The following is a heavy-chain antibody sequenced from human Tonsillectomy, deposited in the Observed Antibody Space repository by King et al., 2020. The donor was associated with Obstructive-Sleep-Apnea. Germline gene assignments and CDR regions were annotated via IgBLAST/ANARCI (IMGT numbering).Heavy chain of an antibody. J-gene: IGHJ4*02. Sequence: VQLQQWGAGLLKPSETLSLTCAVYGGSFSGYYWSWIRQPPGKGLEWIGEINHSGSNNYNPSLKSRVTISVDTSNNQFSLKLSSVTAADTAVYYCARGASARYSSGWTYWGQGTLVTVSS. D-gene: IGHD6-19*01. V-gene: IGHV4-34*01. CDR3: ARGASARYSSGWTY. CDR1: GGSFSGYY. CDR2: INHSGSN.